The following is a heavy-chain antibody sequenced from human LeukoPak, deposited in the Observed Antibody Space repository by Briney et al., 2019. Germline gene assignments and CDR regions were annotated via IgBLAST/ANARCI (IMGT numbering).Heavy chain of an antibody. CDR2: INPNTGDT. Sequence: ASLKVSCKAFGYTFTGYYMHWVRQAPGQGLEWMGRINPNTGDTNLAQKFQGRVTMTRDTSIMTSHMELRWLRSGDTAVYYCARGRGSWGGDYFDYWGQGTLVTASS. CDR1: GYTFTGYY. J-gene: IGHJ4*02. CDR3: ARGRGSWGGDYFDY. V-gene: IGHV1-2*06. D-gene: IGHD1-26*01.